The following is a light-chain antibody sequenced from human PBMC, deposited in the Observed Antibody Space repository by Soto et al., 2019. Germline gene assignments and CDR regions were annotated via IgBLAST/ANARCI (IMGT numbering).Light chain of an antibody. J-gene: IGKJ1*01. Sequence: DIQMTQSPCTLSASAGERLTTTCRASQSISTYLAWYRHKPGEAPKLLIYKASTLERGVPSRFSGSGSGTDFTLTISSLQSEDFTVYYCQQYNKWPLKFGQGNKGDNK. CDR3: QQYNKWPLK. CDR2: KAS. CDR1: QSISTY. V-gene: IGKV1-5*03.